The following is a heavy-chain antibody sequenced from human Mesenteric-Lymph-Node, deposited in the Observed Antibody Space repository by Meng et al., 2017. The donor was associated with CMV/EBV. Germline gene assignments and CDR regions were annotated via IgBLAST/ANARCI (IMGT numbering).Heavy chain of an antibody. CDR2: IYHSGNT. CDR3: AKQQWLVREYYFDY. CDR1: GVSSSSRNW. D-gene: IGHD6-19*01. J-gene: IGHJ4*02. Sequence: VSGVSSSSRNWWSWVRQPPGKGLEWIGEIYHSGNTIYNPSLKSRVTISVDKSKNHFSLKLSSVTAADTAVYYCAKQQWLVREYYFDYWGLGTLVTVSS. V-gene: IGHV4-4*02.